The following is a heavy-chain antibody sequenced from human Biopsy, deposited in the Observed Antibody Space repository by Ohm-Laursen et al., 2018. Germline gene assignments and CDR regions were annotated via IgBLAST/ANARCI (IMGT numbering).Heavy chain of an antibody. CDR3: AKPADSYGSEFYFDY. J-gene: IGHJ4*02. V-gene: IGHV3-23*01. Sequence: SLRLSCAASGFTFSSYAMTWVRQAPGKGLEWVSAINASGGSTHYAVSVKGRFTISRDNSKNTLYLRMNSLRAEDTAVYYCAKPADSYGSEFYFDYWGQGTLVTVSS. D-gene: IGHD4-17*01. CDR2: INASGGST. CDR1: GFTFSSYA.